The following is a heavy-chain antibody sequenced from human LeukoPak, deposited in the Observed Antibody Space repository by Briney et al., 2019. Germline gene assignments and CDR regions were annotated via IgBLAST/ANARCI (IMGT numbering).Heavy chain of an antibody. V-gene: IGHV1-18*01. CDR2: ISIYNGNT. Sequence: ASVKVSCKGSGYTFTSYSISWVRQAPGQGLEWMGWISIYNGNTNYAQKFQGRVTMTTDTSTSTAYMELRSLRSDDTAVYYCAIQSRSSSYDYWGQGTLVTVSS. CDR1: GYTFTSYS. CDR3: AIQSRSSSYDY. D-gene: IGHD6-13*01. J-gene: IGHJ4*02.